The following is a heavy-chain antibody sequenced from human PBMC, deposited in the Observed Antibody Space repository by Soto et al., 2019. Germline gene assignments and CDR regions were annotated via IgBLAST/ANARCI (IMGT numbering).Heavy chain of an antibody. CDR1: GGSIITSTYY. V-gene: IGHV4-39*01. J-gene: IGHJ3*02. Sequence: SETLSLTCTVSGGSIITSTYYWGWIRQPPGKGLEWIGNICYSGTTYYNPSLKSRVTISVDTSKNQFYLNLSSVTAADKAVYYFSIVRYYCTNGVCFTEDAFDIWGQGTMVTVSS. CDR2: ICYSGTT. D-gene: IGHD2-8*01. CDR3: SIVRYYCTNGVCFTEDAFDI.